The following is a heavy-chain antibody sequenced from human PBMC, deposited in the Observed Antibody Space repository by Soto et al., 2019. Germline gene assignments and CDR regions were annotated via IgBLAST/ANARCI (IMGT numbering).Heavy chain of an antibody. CDR2: IYYSGST. CDR1: GGSISSGGYY. CDR3: ARDGGDSSGYLRWFDP. D-gene: IGHD3-22*01. V-gene: IGHV4-31*03. J-gene: IGHJ5*02. Sequence: QVQLQESGPGLVKPSQTLSLTCTVSGGSISSGGYYWSWIRQHPGKGLEWIGYIYYSGSTYYNPSLKSRVTISVDTSKNQFSLKLSSVTAADTAVYYCARDGGDSSGYLRWFDPWGQGTLVTVSS.